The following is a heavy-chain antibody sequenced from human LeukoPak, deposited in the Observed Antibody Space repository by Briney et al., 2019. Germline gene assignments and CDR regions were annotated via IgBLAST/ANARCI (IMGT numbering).Heavy chain of an antibody. J-gene: IGHJ4*02. CDR1: GDSISSGYY. Sequence: SETLSLTCTVSGDSISSGYYWGWVRQPPGKGLEWIGSISHAGSTDYSPSLKSRVTISLDTSKNQFSLKLRPVTAADTAVYYCARILRGVIVTSFDYWGQGILVTVSS. CDR3: ARILRGVIVTSFDY. D-gene: IGHD3-10*01. V-gene: IGHV4-38-2*02. CDR2: ISHAGST.